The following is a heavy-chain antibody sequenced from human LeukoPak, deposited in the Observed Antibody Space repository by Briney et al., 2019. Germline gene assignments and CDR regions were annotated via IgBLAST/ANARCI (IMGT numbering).Heavy chain of an antibody. V-gene: IGHV1-18*01. CDR3: ARDMLRQQLVRLRLAPFQH. Sequence: ASVKVSCKASGNTFTSYGISWVRQAPGQGLEWMGWISAYNGNTNYAQKLQGRVTMTTDTSTSTAYMELRSLRSDDTAVYYCARDMLRQQLVRLRLAPFQHWGQGTLVTVSS. D-gene: IGHD6-13*01. CDR1: GNTFTSYG. CDR2: ISAYNGNT. J-gene: IGHJ1*01.